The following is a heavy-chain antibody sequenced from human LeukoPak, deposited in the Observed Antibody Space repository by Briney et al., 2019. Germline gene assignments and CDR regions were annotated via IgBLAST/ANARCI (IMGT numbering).Heavy chain of an antibody. D-gene: IGHD3-3*01. CDR2: INPSGGST. J-gene: IGHJ3*02. Sequence: ASVKVSCKASGYTFTSYYMHWVRQAPGQGLEWMGIINPSGGSTSYAQKLQGRVTMTTDTSTSTAYMELRSLRSDDTAVYYCARQGFWSGYSPDAFDIWGQGTMVTVSS. CDR3: ARQGFWSGYSPDAFDI. CDR1: GYTFTSYY. V-gene: IGHV1-46*01.